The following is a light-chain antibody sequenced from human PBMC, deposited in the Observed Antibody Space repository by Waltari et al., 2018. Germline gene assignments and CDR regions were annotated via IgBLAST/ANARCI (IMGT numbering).Light chain of an antibody. J-gene: IGLJ3*02. CDR2: DDS. CDR3: QLWDSRSNHLV. Sequence: SYVVTQPPSGSVAPGQTATITCEGDNIDRKSVHWYQQKAGQAPVLVVYDDSDRTPGIPARLSGSNSGNTATLTIRRVEAGDEADYYCQLWDSRSNHLVFGGGTKLTVL. V-gene: IGLV3-21*02. CDR1: NIDRKS.